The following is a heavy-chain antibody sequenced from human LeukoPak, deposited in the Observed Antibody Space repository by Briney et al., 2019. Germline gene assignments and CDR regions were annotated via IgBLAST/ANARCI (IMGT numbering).Heavy chain of an antibody. CDR3: ARARFGELANWFDP. Sequence: GASVKVSCKASGYTFTGYYMHWVRQAPGQGLEWMGWINPNSGGTNYSQKFQGRVTMTRDTSISTAYMELSRLRSDDTAVYYCARARFGELANWFDPWGQGTLVTVSS. V-gene: IGHV1-2*02. CDR1: GYTFTGYY. CDR2: INPNSGGT. D-gene: IGHD3-10*01. J-gene: IGHJ5*02.